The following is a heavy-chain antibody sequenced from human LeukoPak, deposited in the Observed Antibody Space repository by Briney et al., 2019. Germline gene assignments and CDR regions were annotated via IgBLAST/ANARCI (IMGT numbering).Heavy chain of an antibody. CDR3: AKSGSRFYYDY. D-gene: IGHD3-10*01. CDR2: ISGSGGSA. J-gene: IGHJ4*02. V-gene: IGHV3-23*01. Sequence: GGSLRLSCAAPGFTFSSYAMSWVRQAPGKGLEWVSAISGSGGSAYYADSVKGRFTISRDNSKNTLYLQMNSLRAEDTAVYYCAKSGSRFYYDYWGQGTLVTVSS. CDR1: GFTFSSYA.